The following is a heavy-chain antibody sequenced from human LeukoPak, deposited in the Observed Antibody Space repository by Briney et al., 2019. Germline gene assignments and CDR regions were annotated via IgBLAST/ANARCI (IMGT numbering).Heavy chain of an antibody. Sequence: GGSLRLSCAASGFTFSTYWMHWVRQAPGKGLVWVSRIYIDGSSTNYADSVKGRFTMSRDNAKNTLYLQMNSLRAEDTAVYYCARDPFLQQWLVLDYWGQGTLVTVSS. D-gene: IGHD6-19*01. J-gene: IGHJ4*02. CDR1: GFTFSTYW. CDR2: IYIDGSST. V-gene: IGHV3-74*01. CDR3: ARDPFLQQWLVLDY.